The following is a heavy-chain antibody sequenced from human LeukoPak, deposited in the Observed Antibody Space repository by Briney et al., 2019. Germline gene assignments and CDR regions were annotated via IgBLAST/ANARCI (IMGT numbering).Heavy chain of an antibody. CDR1: GFTFSNFW. V-gene: IGHV3-74*01. CDR2: IYGDGSFT. Sequence: GGSLRLSCAASGFTFSNFWMHWVRQAPGKGLVWVALIYGDGSFTRYADSVKGRFIISRDNSKNMLYLQMNNLRAEDTAVYYCARGLNGDLDYWGQGTLVTVS. CDR3: ARGLNGDLDY. J-gene: IGHJ4*02. D-gene: IGHD4-17*01.